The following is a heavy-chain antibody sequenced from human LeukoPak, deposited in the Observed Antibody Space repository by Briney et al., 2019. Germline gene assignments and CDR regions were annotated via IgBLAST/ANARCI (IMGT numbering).Heavy chain of an antibody. V-gene: IGHV1-2*02. J-gene: IGHJ4*02. Sequence: ASVKVSCKASGYTFTGYYMHWVRQAPGQGLEWMGWINPNSGGTNYAQKFQGRVTMTRDTSISTAYMELSRLRSDDTAVYYCARPRALLWLGENSFDYWGQGTLVTVSS. CDR1: GYTFTGYY. D-gene: IGHD3-10*01. CDR3: ARPRALLWLGENSFDY. CDR2: INPNSGGT.